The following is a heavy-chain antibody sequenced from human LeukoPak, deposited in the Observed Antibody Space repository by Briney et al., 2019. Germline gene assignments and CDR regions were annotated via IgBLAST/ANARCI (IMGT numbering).Heavy chain of an antibody. D-gene: IGHD4-23*01. CDR3: ARDRVPGGVTPMYFDL. CDR2: IYYSGST. J-gene: IGHJ2*01. CDR1: GGSISSYY. V-gene: IGHV4-59*01. Sequence: SETLSLTCTVSGGSISSYYWSWIRQPPGKGLEWIGYIYYSGSTYYNPSLKSRVTISVDTSKNQFSLKLSSVTAADTAVYCCARDRVPGGVTPMYFDLWGRGTLVTVSS.